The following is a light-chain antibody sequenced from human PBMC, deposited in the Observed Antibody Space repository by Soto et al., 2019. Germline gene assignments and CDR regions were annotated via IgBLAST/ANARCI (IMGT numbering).Light chain of an antibody. V-gene: IGLV2-14*01. J-gene: IGLJ2*01. CDR3: SSYTTSTSFIL. CDR2: EVS. Sequence: QSALTQPASVSGSPGQSITVSCTGTSSDIGNYDFVSWYQQVPGTAPKALIYEVSSRPSGVANRFSGSKSGNTASLTISGLQAEDGAYYYCSSYTTSTSFILFGGGTKLTVL. CDR1: SSDIGNYDF.